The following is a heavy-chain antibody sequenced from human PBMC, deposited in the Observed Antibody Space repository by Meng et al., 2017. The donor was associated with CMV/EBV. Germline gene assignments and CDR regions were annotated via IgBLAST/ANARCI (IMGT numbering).Heavy chain of an antibody. D-gene: IGHD2-2*01. CDR3: ARDRILVPSAYYGMDV. J-gene: IGHJ6*02. Sequence: GGSLRLSCAASGFTFSSNAMHWVRQAPGKGLEWVAVISYDGSNKYYADSVKGRFTISRDNSKNTLYLQMNSLRAEDTAVYYCARDRILVPSAYYGMDVWGQGTTVTVSS. CDR2: ISYDGSNK. V-gene: IGHV3-30*04. CDR1: GFTFSSNA.